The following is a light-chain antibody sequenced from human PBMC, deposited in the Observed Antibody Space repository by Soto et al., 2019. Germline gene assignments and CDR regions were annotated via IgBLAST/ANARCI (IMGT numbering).Light chain of an antibody. V-gene: IGKV1D-12*01. CDR1: QDISRW. CDR3: QQVDSFPLT. CDR2: TAS. Sequence: DIQMTQSPSSVSASVGDRITITCRASQDISRWLAWYQQKPGRAPNLLIYTASTLESGVPSRFSCSGSGTDFTLTISNLQPEDFATYYCQQVDSFPLTFGGGTKVEIK. J-gene: IGKJ4*01.